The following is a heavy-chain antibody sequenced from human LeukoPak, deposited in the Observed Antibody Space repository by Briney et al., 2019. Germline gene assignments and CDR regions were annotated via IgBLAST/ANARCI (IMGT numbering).Heavy chain of an antibody. D-gene: IGHD3-10*01. Sequence: SETLSLTCAVSGGSISSSNWWSWVRQPPGKGLEWIGEIYHSGSTNYNPSLKSRVTISVDKSKNQFSLKLSSVTAADTAVYYCARLYFGEFYYFDYWGQGTLVTVSS. J-gene: IGHJ4*02. CDR2: IYHSGST. CDR1: GGSISSSNW. CDR3: ARLYFGEFYYFDY. V-gene: IGHV4-4*02.